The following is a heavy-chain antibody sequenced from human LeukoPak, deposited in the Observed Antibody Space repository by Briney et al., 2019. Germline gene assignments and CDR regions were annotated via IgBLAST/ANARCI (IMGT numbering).Heavy chain of an antibody. J-gene: IGHJ4*02. V-gene: IGHV3-21*01. CDR2: FGTRSTSI. CDR3: AREVSEGFDF. CDR1: GFTFSGYS. Sequence: GGSLRLSCTASGFTFSGYSMNWIRQAPGKGLEWVSSFGTRSTSIYHAGSVKGRFAISRDNAKNSLYLQMNSLRAEDTALYYCAREVSEGFDFWGQGTLVTVPS. D-gene: IGHD3-22*01.